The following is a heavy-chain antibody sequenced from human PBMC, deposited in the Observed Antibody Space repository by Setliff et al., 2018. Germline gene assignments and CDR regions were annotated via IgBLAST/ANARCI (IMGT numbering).Heavy chain of an antibody. CDR2: INHSGST. CDR1: GYSISSGYY. Sequence: LSLTCTVSGYSISSGYYWGWIRQPPGKGLEWIGEINHSGSTNYNPSLKSRVTISVDTSKNQFSLKLSSVTAADTALYYCTVYNTGSSKDHYWGQGTPVTVSS. J-gene: IGHJ4*02. CDR3: TVYNTGSSKDHY. D-gene: IGHD2-8*02. V-gene: IGHV4-38-2*02.